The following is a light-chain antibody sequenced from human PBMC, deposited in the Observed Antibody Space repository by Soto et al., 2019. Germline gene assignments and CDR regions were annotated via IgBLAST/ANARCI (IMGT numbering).Light chain of an antibody. CDR1: QSVLYSSNNKNY. J-gene: IGKJ4*01. CDR2: RAS. V-gene: IGKV4-1*01. Sequence: DIVMTQSPDSLAVSLGERATINCKSSQSVLYSSNNKNYLAWYQQKPGQPPKLLIYRASTRESGVPDRFSGSASGTDFTLTISSLQAEDVAVYYCQQYYSTPLTFGGGTKVEIK. CDR3: QQYYSTPLT.